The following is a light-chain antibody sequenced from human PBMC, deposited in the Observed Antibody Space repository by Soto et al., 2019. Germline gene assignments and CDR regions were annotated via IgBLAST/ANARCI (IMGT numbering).Light chain of an antibody. CDR3: SSYAGSNNLYV. CDR1: SSDVGGYNY. Sequence: QSALTQPPSASGSPGQSVTISCTGTSSDVGGYNYVSWYQQHPGKAPKLMIYEVSKRPSGVPDRFSGSKSGNTASLIVSGLQAEDEADYYCSSYAGSNNLYVFGTGTKLTVL. J-gene: IGLJ1*01. CDR2: EVS. V-gene: IGLV2-8*01.